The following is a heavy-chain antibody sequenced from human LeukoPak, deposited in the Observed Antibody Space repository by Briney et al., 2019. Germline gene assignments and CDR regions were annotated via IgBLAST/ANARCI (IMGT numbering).Heavy chain of an antibody. D-gene: IGHD4-17*01. CDR3: AKDELTVTTVFDY. CDR2: ISHDGSEK. V-gene: IGHV3-30*18. CDR1: GFTFSNDG. J-gene: IGHJ4*02. Sequence: PGGSLRLSCAASGFTFSNDGMHWVRQAPGKGLEWVAGISHDGSEKYYADSVKGRFSVSRDNSKNKVYLQMKNLRGEDTAVYYCAKDELTVTTVFDYWGQGTLVTVSS.